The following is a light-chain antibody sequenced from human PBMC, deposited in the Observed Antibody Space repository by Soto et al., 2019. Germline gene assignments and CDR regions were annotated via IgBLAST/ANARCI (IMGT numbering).Light chain of an antibody. J-gene: IGKJ3*01. V-gene: IGKV1-13*02. Sequence: AIQLTQSPSSLSASVGDRDTITCRASQGISSALAWYQQKPGKAPKLLIYDAYRLESGVPSRFSGSGSETAFALTIGSRQREDVAPDYCLRFNSYPPCFGPVNNVYIK. CDR1: QGISSA. CDR2: DAY. CDR3: LRFNSYPPC.